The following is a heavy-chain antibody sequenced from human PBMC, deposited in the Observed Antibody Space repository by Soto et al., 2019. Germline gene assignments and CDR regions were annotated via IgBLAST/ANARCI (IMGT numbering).Heavy chain of an antibody. CDR2: INAGNGNT. CDR1: GYTFTSYA. CDR3: ARSYYGILTGYLGAFDI. J-gene: IGHJ3*02. D-gene: IGHD3-9*01. Sequence: ASVKVSCKASGYTFTSYAMHWVRQAPGQRLEWMGWINAGNGNTKYSQKFQGRVTITRDTSANTAYMELNSLISEDMAIYCCARSYYGILTGYLGAFDIWGQGTMVTVSS. V-gene: IGHV1-3*01.